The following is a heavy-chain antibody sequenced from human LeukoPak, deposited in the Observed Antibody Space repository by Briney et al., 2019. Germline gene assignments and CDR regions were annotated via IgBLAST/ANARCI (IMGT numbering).Heavy chain of an antibody. CDR2: ITGSGHTT. D-gene: IGHD6-19*01. J-gene: IGHJ4*02. CDR1: GFTFSNAW. CDR3: ARVIRSSGWYVDY. Sequence: GGSLRLSCAASGFTFSNAWMSWVRQAPGKGLEWASGITGSGHTTYYADSVKGRFTISRDNSKNTLYLQMNSLKAEDTAVYYCARVIRSSGWYVDYWGQGTLVTVSS. V-gene: IGHV3-23*01.